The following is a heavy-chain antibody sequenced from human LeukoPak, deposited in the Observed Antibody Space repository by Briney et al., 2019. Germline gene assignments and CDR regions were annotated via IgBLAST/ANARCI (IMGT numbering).Heavy chain of an antibody. CDR1: GFTFSSYW. CDR3: ARDMTPTTVTTIYDY. J-gene: IGHJ4*02. CDR2: IKQDGSEK. D-gene: IGHD4-17*01. Sequence: PGGSLRLSCAASGFTFSSYWMSWARQAPGKGLGWVATIKQDGSEKYYVDSVKGRFTISRDNAKNSLYLQMNSLRAEDTAVYYCARDMTPTTVTTIYDYWGQGTLVTVSS. V-gene: IGHV3-7*01.